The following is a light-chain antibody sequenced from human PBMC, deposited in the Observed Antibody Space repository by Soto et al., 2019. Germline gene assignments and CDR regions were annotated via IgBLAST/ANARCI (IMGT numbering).Light chain of an antibody. CDR3: SSFTNSDSDV. CDR2: YVT. J-gene: IGLJ1*01. Sequence: QSVLTQPASVSGSPGQSITISCTGTNSDIGAYNYVSWYQQHPGKAPELMIYYVTSRPSGVSYRFSGSKSGNTASLTISGLQAEDEADYYCSSFTNSDSDVFGTGTKVTVL. V-gene: IGLV2-14*03. CDR1: NSDIGAYNY.